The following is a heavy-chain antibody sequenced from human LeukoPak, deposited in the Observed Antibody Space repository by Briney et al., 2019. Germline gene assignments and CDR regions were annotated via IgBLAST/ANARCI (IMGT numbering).Heavy chain of an antibody. J-gene: IGHJ6*03. CDR2: IYPGDSDT. D-gene: IGHD5-18*01. CDR3: ARGGYSSLDYYYYMDV. V-gene: IGHV5-51*01. CDR1: GYSFTSYW. Sequence: GESLKISCKGSGYSFTSYWIGWVRQMPGKGLEWMGMIYPGDSDTRYSPSFQGQVTISADKSISTAYLQWSSLKASDTAMYYCARGGYSSLDYYYYMDVWGKGTTVTVSS.